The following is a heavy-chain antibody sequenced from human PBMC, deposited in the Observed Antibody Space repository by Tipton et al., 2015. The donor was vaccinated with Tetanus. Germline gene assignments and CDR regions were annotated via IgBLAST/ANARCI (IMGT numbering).Heavy chain of an antibody. CDR3: VRGGMMYADY. V-gene: IGHV3-7*03. CDR1: GLSFSSYT. Sequence: SLRLSCVASGLSFSSYTMSWVRQAPGKGLEWVATMKQDGSEIKYVDSVTGRFTISRDNAKNSLYLQLNSLRAEDTAVYYCVRGGMMYADYWGQGTLVTVSS. CDR2: MKQDGSEI. J-gene: IGHJ4*02. D-gene: IGHD2-8*01.